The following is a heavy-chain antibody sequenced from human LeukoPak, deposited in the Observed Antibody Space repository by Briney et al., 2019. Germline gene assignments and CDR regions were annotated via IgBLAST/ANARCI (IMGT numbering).Heavy chain of an antibody. CDR1: GYTFTSFH. J-gene: IGHJ6*02. CDR2: INADGDKT. D-gene: IGHD6-13*01. V-gene: IGHV1-46*01. Sequence: GASVKVSCKASGYTFTSFHMHWVRQAPGQGLEWMGVINADGDKTTYAEKFRGRLTLTTDTSTTSVFMELSSLGSEDTAVYFCARPSRSSWFYYYGMDVLGPGTTVIVSS. CDR3: ARPSRSSWFYYYGMDV.